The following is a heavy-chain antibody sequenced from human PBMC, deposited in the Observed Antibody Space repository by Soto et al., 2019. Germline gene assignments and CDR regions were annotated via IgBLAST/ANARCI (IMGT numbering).Heavy chain of an antibody. CDR3: ARDRLDYGDVYYYYGMDV. Sequence: GGSLRLSCAASGFTFSSYAMHWVRQAPGKGLEWVAVISYDGSNKYYADSVKGRFTISRDNSKNTLYLQMNSLRAEDTAVYYCARDRLDYGDVYYYYGMDVWGQGTTVTVSS. J-gene: IGHJ6*02. CDR1: GFTFSSYA. D-gene: IGHD4-17*01. CDR2: ISYDGSNK. V-gene: IGHV3-30-3*01.